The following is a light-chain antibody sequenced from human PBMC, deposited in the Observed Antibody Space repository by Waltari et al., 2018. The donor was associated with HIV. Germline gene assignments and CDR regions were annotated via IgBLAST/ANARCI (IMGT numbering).Light chain of an antibody. J-gene: IGKJ4*01. CDR3: QQYGNLPFT. CDR1: QDITKY. V-gene: IGKV1-33*01. CDR2: DAS. Sequence: DIQLTQSPPSLSASVGDKVTITCQASQDITKYLNWYHQKPGKAPKLLIYDASNLETGVPSRFNGSGSGTDFTFTISSLQPEDIATYFCQQYGNLPFTFGGGTKVEIK.